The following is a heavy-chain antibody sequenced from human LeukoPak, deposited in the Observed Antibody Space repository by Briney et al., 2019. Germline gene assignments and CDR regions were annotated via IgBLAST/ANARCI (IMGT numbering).Heavy chain of an antibody. CDR3: AREGPSQQLGTYYFDY. V-gene: IGHV3-30*03. D-gene: IGHD6-13*01. J-gene: IGHJ4*02. Sequence: GGSLRLSCAASGFTFSSYGMHWVRQAPGKGLEWVAVISYDGSNKYYADSVKGRFTISRDNSKNTLYLQMNSLRAEDTAVYYCAREGPSQQLGTYYFDYWGQGTLVTVSS. CDR1: GFTFSSYG. CDR2: ISYDGSNK.